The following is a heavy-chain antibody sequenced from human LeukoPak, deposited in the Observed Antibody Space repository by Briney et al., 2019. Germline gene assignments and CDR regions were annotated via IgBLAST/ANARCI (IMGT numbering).Heavy chain of an antibody. V-gene: IGHV3-7*01. CDR2: INQGGSER. Sequence: GGSLRLSCEGSGFTFTAYWMSWVRQAPGQGLEWVASINQGGSERHFVDSVRGRFAISRGNARNSLFLQMDSLREADTGVYFCARDGCTSTTCTTLGGFNPWAQGTQVTVSS. CDR1: GFTFTAYW. CDR3: ARDGCTSTTCTTLGGFNP. J-gene: IGHJ5*02. D-gene: IGHD2-8*01.